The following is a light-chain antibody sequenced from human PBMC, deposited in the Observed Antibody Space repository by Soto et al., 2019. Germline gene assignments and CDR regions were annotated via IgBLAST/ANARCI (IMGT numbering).Light chain of an antibody. CDR2: AAS. CDR1: QSISSY. Sequence: DIQMTQSPSSLSASVGDRVTITCRASQSISSYLNWYQQKPGKAPKLLIYAASSLQSGVPSRFSGSGSGTDFTLTISSLQPEDFATYYCQQSYSTPISFGPGTKGISN. CDR3: QQSYSTPIS. V-gene: IGKV1-39*01. J-gene: IGKJ3*01.